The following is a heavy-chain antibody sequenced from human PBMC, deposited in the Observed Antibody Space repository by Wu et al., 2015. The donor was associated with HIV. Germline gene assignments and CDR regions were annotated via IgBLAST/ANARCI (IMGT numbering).Heavy chain of an antibody. CDR2: IIPIFGTA. CDR1: EYTFTAYY. Sequence: QVQLVQSGAEVKKPGASMKVSCKTSEYTFTAYYIHWVRQAPGQGLEWMGGIIPIFGTANYAQKFQGRVTITADESTSTAYMELSSLRSEDTAVYYCARGALGGYYYYYYMDVWGKGTTVTVSS. J-gene: IGHJ6*03. D-gene: IGHD3-10*01. CDR3: ARGALGGYYYYYYMDV. V-gene: IGHV1-69*01.